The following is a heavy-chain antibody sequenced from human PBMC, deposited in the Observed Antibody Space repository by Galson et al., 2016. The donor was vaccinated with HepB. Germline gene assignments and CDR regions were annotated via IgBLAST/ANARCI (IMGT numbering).Heavy chain of an antibody. CDR2: MFPSGGRT. CDR1: GHTLSSYY. CDR3: AREPPTSSSFDH. V-gene: IGHV1-46*01. J-gene: IGHJ4*02. Sequence: SVKVSCKASGHTLSSYYMHWVRQAPGQGLEWMGVMFPSGGRTSYAQKFQGRVTMTRDTSTSTDYMELSSLGSEDTAVYYCAREPPTSSSFDHWGQGTLVTVSS.